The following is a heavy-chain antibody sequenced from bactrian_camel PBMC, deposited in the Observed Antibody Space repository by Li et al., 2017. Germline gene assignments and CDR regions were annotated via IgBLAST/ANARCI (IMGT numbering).Heavy chain of an antibody. CDR3: ATTPFVPCVLIRARQRF. CDR1: GSTSNTAC. J-gene: IGHJ6*01. Sequence: HVQLVESGGGLVQPGKSLRLSCAASGSTSNTACMSWFRQAPGKEREGVATISTRGITTVYGDSVKGRFTISRDSANNTIDLHMNNLKPEDTAMYYCATTPFVPCVLIRARQRFWGQGTQVTVS. CDR2: ISTRGITT. V-gene: IGHV3S6*01.